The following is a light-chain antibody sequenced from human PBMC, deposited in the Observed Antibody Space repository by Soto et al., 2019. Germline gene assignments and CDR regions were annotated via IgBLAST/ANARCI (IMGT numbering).Light chain of an antibody. CDR2: DSN. V-gene: IGLV1-51*01. CDR1: SSNIGNNY. CDR3: ATWDSSLTGEV. Sequence: QSALTQPPSVSAAPGQKVTISCSGSSSNIGNNYVSWYQQLPGTAPKLLIYDSNKRPSGIPDRFSGSKSGTSATLDITGLQTGDEADYYCATWDSSLTGEVFGGGTKLTV. J-gene: IGLJ2*01.